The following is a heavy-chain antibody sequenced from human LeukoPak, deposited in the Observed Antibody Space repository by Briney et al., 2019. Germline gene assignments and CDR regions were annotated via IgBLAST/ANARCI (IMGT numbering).Heavy chain of an antibody. D-gene: IGHD6-6*01. J-gene: IGHJ3*02. CDR2: IKQDGSEK. Sequence: GGPLRLSCAASGFTFSSYWMSWVRQAPGKGLEWVANIKQDGSEKYYVDSVKGRFTISRDNAKNSLYLQMNSLRAEDTAVYYCARDSRGVEYSSSGTIWGQGTMVTVSS. V-gene: IGHV3-7*01. CDR3: ARDSRGVEYSSSGTI. CDR1: GFTFSSYW.